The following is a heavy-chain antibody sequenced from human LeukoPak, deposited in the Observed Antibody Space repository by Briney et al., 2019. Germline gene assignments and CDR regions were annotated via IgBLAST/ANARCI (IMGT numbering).Heavy chain of an antibody. D-gene: IGHD3-22*01. CDR1: GGSFSGFY. CDR3: ATLGEYYDSSGYYYI. CDR2: INHSGST. Sequence: SETLSLTCAVYGGSFSGFYWSWIRQPPGKGLEWLGEINHSGSTYYNPSLKSRVTISVDTSKNQFPLKLTSVTAADTAVYYCATLGEYYDSSGYYYIWGQGTLVTVSS. J-gene: IGHJ4*02. V-gene: IGHV4-34*01.